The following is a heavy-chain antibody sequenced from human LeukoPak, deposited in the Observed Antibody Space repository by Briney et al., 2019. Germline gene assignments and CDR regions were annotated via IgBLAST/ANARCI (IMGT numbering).Heavy chain of an antibody. CDR2: IYHSGST. CDR3: ARADCSSTSCSNDYYYYYMDV. V-gene: IGHV4-30-2*01. CDR1: GGSISSGGYY. Sequence: SETLSLTCTVSGGSISSGGYYWSWIRQPPGKGLEWIGYIYHSGSTYYNPSLKSRVTISVDRSKNQFSLKVSSVTAADTAVYYCARADCSSTSCSNDYYYYYMDVWGKGTTVTVSS. D-gene: IGHD2-2*01. J-gene: IGHJ6*03.